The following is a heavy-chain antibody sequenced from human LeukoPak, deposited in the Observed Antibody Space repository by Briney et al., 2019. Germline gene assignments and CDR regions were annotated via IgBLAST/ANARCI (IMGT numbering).Heavy chain of an antibody. J-gene: IGHJ5*01. D-gene: IGHD5-12*01. CDR2: INAGNGNT. Sequence: ASVKVSCKASGYTFTSYAMHWVRQAPGQRLEWMGWINAGNGNTKYSQKFQGRVTITADKSTSTAYMELSSLRSEDTAVYYCAREVNSGYDSWGQGTLVTVSS. CDR3: AREVNSGYDS. V-gene: IGHV1-3*01. CDR1: GYTFTSYA.